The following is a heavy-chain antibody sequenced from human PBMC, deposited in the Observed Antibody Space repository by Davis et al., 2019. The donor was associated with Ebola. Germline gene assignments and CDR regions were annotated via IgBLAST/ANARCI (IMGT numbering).Heavy chain of an antibody. J-gene: IGHJ6*02. Sequence: AASVKVSCKASGYTFTGYYMHWVRQAPGQGLEWMGWINPNSGGTNYAQKVQGWVTMTRDTSISTAYMELSRLRSDDTAVYYCAREGPRFDSSGYYYGMDVWGQGTTVTVSS. CDR1: GYTFTGYY. CDR3: AREGPRFDSSGYYYGMDV. CDR2: INPNSGGT. D-gene: IGHD3-22*01. V-gene: IGHV1-2*04.